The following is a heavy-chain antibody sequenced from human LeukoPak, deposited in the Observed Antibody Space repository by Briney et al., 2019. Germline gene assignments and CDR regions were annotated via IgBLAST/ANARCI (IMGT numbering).Heavy chain of an antibody. Sequence: ASVKVSCKASGDTFKNYGIMWVRQAPRQGLEWMGWISGYNTNAKYAQKVQGRVTMTTDTSTDTAYMELRSLRSDDTAVYYCARSAVLPGDYWGQGTLVTVSS. J-gene: IGHJ4*02. CDR1: GDTFKNYG. V-gene: IGHV1-18*01. CDR3: ARSAVLPGDY. CDR2: ISGYNTNA.